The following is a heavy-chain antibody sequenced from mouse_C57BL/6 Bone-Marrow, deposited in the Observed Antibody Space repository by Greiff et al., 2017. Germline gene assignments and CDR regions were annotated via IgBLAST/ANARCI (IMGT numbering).Heavy chain of an antibody. V-gene: IGHV5-4*03. J-gene: IGHJ2*01. CDR1: GFTFSSYA. CDR3: ARGEWAYYFDY. CDR2: ISDGGSYT. Sequence: DVKLVESGGGLVKPGGSLKLSCAASGFTFSSYAMSWVRQTPEKRLEWVATISDGGSYTYYPDNVKGRFTISRDNAKNNLYLQMSHLKSEDTAMYYCARGEWAYYFDYWGQGTTLTVSS. D-gene: IGHD1-3*01.